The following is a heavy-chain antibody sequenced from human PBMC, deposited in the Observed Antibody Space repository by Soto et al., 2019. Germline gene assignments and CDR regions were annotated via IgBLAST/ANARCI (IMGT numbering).Heavy chain of an antibody. CDR1: GFSLTNRGVF. D-gene: IGHD7-27*01. CDR3: VRAPNLVDI. Sequence: QVKHPQILTVPCSLSGFSLTNRGVFVGWVRQSPEKTLEWLALIFWDDDKRYSPSLRSRLTIAKDNSKNQVVLTLTNVEPVDTALYYFVRAPNLVDILGQGTLVTVSS. CDR2: IFWDDDK. J-gene: IGHJ4*02. V-gene: IGHV2-5*02.